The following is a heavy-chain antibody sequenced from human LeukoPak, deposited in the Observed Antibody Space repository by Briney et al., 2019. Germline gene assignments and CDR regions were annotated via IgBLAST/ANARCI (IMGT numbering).Heavy chain of an antibody. CDR1: EFTFSSYS. CDR2: ISSSSSYI. CDR3: AREGIAAAGYYYYVDV. D-gene: IGHD6-13*01. Sequence: GGSLILSCAASEFTFSSYSMNWVRQAPGKGLEWVSSISSSSSYIYYADSVKGRFTISRDNDKNSLYLQMNSLRAEDTAVYYCAREGIAAAGYYYYVDVWGKGTTVTVSS. V-gene: IGHV3-21*01. J-gene: IGHJ6*03.